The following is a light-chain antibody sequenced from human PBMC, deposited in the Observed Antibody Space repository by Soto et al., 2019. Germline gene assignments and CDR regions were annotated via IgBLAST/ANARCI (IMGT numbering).Light chain of an antibody. V-gene: IGKV1-5*01. J-gene: IGKJ1*01. Sequence: DIQRTQFPSTRSAAMIHTVTVTWRASQSVSGWLAWYQQKPGEAPKLLIYDASALPRGVPSRFSGSGSGTKFTLTIASLQPDDFATYYCQHYHSYSRTFGQGTKVDI. CDR1: QSVSGW. CDR2: DAS. CDR3: QHYHSYSRT.